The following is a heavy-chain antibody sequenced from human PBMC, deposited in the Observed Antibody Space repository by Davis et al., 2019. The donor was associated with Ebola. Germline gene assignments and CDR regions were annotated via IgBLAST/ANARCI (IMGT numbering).Heavy chain of an antibody. V-gene: IGHV1-69*04. Sequence: SVKVSCKASGGTFSSYAISWVRQAPGQGLEWMGRIIPILGIANYAQKFQGRVTITADESTSTAYMELSSLRSEDTAVYYCARGDMNWFDPWGQGTLVTVSS. CDR1: GGTFSSYA. CDR3: ARGDMNWFDP. D-gene: IGHD2-15*01. CDR2: IIPILGIA. J-gene: IGHJ5*02.